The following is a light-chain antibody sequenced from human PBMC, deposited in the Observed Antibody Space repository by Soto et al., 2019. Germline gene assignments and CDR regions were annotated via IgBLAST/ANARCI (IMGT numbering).Light chain of an antibody. J-gene: IGKJ1*01. CDR1: QSVRSN. CDR2: GAS. V-gene: IGKV3-15*01. CDR3: QQYNKWPPT. Sequence: EIVMTQSPATVSVAPGEWDTLSFRASQSVRSNLAWYQQRPGQAPRLLIYGASNRATGIPVRFSGSASGTEFTLTISSLQSEDFTVYYCQQYNKWPPTFGQGTKVDIK.